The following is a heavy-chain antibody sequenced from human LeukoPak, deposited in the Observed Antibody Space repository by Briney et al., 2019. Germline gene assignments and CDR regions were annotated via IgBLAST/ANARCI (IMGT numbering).Heavy chain of an antibody. CDR2: IVPIFGKS. CDR3: ARESLAGTWPSDY. CDR1: GGTFTTFA. J-gene: IGHJ4*02. Sequence: SVKVSCKASGGTFTTFAISWMRQAPGQGLQWMGAIVPIFGKSHYAQKLQGRLTITADESTNTAFMELARLTADDTAVYYCARESLAGTWPSDYWGQGTLVTVSS. D-gene: IGHD6-19*01. V-gene: IGHV1-69*13.